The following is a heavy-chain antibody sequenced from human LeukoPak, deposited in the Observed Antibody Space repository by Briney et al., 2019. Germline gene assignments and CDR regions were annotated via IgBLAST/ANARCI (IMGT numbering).Heavy chain of an antibody. CDR3: AGTYYDILTGYYVLNY. CDR1: GYTLTGYY. CDR2: VNPKSGGT. D-gene: IGHD3-9*01. J-gene: IGHJ4*02. Sequence: ASVKVSCKASGYTLTGYYVHWVRQVPGQGLDWMGWVNPKSGGTKYAQIFEGRVAMTSDTSISTSYMELSRLRSDDTAVYFCAGTYYDILTGYYVLNYWGQGTLVTVSS. V-gene: IGHV1-2*02.